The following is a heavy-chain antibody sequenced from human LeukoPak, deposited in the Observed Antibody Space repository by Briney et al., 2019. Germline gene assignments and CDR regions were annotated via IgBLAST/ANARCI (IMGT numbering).Heavy chain of an antibody. CDR2: IYYSGST. Sequence: SETLSLTCTVSGGSISSSSYYWGWIRQPPGKGLEWIGSIYYSGSTYYNPSLKSRVTISVDTSKNQFSLKLSSVTAADTAVYYCVRVQRYYYDSSGYYSFDYWGQGTLVTVSS. CDR1: GGSISSSSYY. V-gene: IGHV4-39*07. CDR3: VRVQRYYYDSSGYYSFDY. D-gene: IGHD3-22*01. J-gene: IGHJ4*02.